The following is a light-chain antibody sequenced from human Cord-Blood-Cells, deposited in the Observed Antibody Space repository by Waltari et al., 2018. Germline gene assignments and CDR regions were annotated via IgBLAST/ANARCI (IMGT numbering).Light chain of an antibody. CDR3: SSYTSSSTYV. CDR2: DVS. CDR1: SSDVGVYHY. V-gene: IGLV2-14*01. Sequence: QSALTQPASVPGSPGQSITISCTGTSSDVGVYHYVSWYQQHPGQAPKLIIYDVSKRPSGVSNRFSGSKSGNTASLTISGLQAEDEADYYCSSYTSSSTYVFGTGTKVTVL. J-gene: IGLJ1*01.